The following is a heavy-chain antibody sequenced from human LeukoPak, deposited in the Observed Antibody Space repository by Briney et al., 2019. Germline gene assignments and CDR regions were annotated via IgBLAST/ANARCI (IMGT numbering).Heavy chain of an antibody. D-gene: IGHD3-16*01. V-gene: IGHV5-51*01. Sequence: GESLKISCQGSGFTFSTYWIGWVRQMPGKGLEWMGIIYPGDSDTRYSPSFQGQVTISADKSISTAYLQWSSLKASDTAMYYCARSYGREITWVYWGQGTLVTVSS. CDR3: ARSYGREITWVY. J-gene: IGHJ4*02. CDR2: IYPGDSDT. CDR1: GFTFSTYW.